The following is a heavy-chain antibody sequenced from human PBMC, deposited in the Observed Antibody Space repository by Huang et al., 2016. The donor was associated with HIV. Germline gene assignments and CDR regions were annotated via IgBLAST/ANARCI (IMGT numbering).Heavy chain of an antibody. Sequence: EVQLVESGGGLVKPGRSLRLSCTASGFTFRDYAVRWFRQAPGKGLEGVAFIRPKDYGETTEYAASVKGRFTISGDDSKTIAYLQMNSLKTEDTAVYYCSRWEGYCSGGSCYLISFTFDYWGQGTLVTVSS. J-gene: IGHJ4*02. CDR2: IRPKDYGETT. V-gene: IGHV3-49*05. CDR1: GFTFRDYA. CDR3: SRWEGYCSGGSCYLISFTFDY. D-gene: IGHD2-15*01.